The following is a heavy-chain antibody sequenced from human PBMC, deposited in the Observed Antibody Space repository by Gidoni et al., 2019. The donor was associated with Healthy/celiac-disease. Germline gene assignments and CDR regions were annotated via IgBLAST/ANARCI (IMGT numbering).Heavy chain of an antibody. V-gene: IGHV3-23*01. Sequence: EVQLLESGGGLVQPVGSLRLSCAASGFPFSSDAMSWVRQAPGKGLVLVSAISGSGGSTYYADSVKGRFTISRDNSKNTLYLQMNSLRAEDTAVYYCAKWRDSSGSDYWGQGTLVTVSS. CDR1: GFPFSSDA. D-gene: IGHD3-22*01. J-gene: IGHJ4*02. CDR3: AKWRDSSGSDY. CDR2: ISGSGGST.